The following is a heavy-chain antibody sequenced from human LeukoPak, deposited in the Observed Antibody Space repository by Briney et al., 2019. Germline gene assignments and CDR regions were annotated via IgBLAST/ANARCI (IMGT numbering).Heavy chain of an antibody. V-gene: IGHV2-5*01. D-gene: IGHD3-9*01. CDR1: GFSLSTSGVG. Sequence: SGPTLVNPTQTLTLTCTFSGFSLSTSGVGVGWFRQPPGKAPEWLALINWNDEKVYSPSLQSRLTITKDTSNNQVTLTLTNVDPVDTATYYCAHRRDTSYYRYSYWFAPWGQGTLVTVSS. CDR3: AHRRDTSYYRYSYWFAP. J-gene: IGHJ5*02. CDR2: INWNDEK.